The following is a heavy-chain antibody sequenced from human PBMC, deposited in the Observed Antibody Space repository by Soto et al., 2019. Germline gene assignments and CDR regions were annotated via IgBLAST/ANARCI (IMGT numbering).Heavy chain of an antibody. J-gene: IGHJ5*02. D-gene: IGHD1-1*01. V-gene: IGHV1-69*12. CDR3: ARDLDNWNDGGGFDP. CDR1: GGTFSSYA. Sequence: QVQLVQSGAEVKKPGSSVKVSCQASGGTFSSYAISWVRQAPGQGLEWMGGIIPIFGTANYAQKFQGRVTITADESTSTAYMELSSLRSEDKAVYYCARDLDNWNDGGGFDPWGQGTLVTVSS. CDR2: IIPIFGTA.